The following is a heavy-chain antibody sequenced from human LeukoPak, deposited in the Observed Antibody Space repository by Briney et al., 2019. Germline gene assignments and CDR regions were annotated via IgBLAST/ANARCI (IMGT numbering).Heavy chain of an antibody. J-gene: IGHJ4*02. D-gene: IGHD1-14*01. V-gene: IGHV3-11*04. CDR3: VTAPTRTYTVC. CDR1: GFTFSDYY. CDR2: ISSSGDTI. Sequence: PGGTLRLSCAASGFTFSDYYMSWIRQAPGKGLEWASYISSSGDTIYYAYSVKGRFTISRDNAKNSLFLQMNSLRAEDTAVYYCVTAPTRTYTVCWGQGILVTVSS.